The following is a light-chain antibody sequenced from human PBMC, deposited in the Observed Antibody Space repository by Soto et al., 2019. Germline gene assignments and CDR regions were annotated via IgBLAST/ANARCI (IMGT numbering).Light chain of an antibody. CDR2: TND. V-gene: IGLV1-40*01. Sequence: QSVLTQPPSVSGAPGQRATISCTGSSSNIGAGFDVHWYLQLPGAAPKLLIYTNDNRPSGVPDRFSASKSGTSASLAITDLQAEDEADYYCQSYDSRLSGYVFGTGTKVTVL. CDR1: SSNIGAGFD. J-gene: IGLJ1*01. CDR3: QSYDSRLSGYV.